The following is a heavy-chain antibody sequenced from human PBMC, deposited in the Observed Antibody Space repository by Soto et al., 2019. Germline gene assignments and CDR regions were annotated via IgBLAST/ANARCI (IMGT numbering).Heavy chain of an antibody. J-gene: IGHJ4*02. Sequence: GVSLRLSCAASGFTFSSYAMSWVRQAPGKGLEWVSAISGSGGSTYYADSVKGRFTISRDNSKNTLYVQMNSLRAEDTAVYYCAKATYYYDSSGYFPFDYWGQGTRVTVSS. D-gene: IGHD3-22*01. CDR2: ISGSGGST. CDR1: GFTFSSYA. CDR3: AKATYYYDSSGYFPFDY. V-gene: IGHV3-23*01.